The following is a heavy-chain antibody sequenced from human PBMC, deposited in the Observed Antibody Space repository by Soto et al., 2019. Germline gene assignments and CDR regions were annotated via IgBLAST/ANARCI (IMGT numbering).Heavy chain of an antibody. Sequence: EVQLVESGGGLVKPGGSLRLCCAASVFTFSRYSMHWVRQAPGKGLEWVSSFSSSSSYIYYADSVKGRFTISRDNAKNSLYLQMNSLRGEDTAVYYCARVGCSSTSCYVVFDYWGQGTLVTVSS. D-gene: IGHD2-2*01. CDR1: VFTFSRYS. CDR2: FSSSSSYI. CDR3: ARVGCSSTSCYVVFDY. J-gene: IGHJ4*02. V-gene: IGHV3-21*01.